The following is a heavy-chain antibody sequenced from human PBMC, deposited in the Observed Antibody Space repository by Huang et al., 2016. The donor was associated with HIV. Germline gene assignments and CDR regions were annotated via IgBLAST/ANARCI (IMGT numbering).Heavy chain of an antibody. J-gene: IGHJ4*02. V-gene: IGHV3-74*01. CDR1: GFTFSSYW. Sequence: EVQLVESGGGLVQPGGSLRLSCAASGFTFSSYWMHWVRQAPGKGLVWFSRINSDGSSSGYADSVKGRFTISRDNAKNTLYLKMNSLRAEDTAVYYCVRDPRIQSWLNYFDYWGQGTLVSVSS. D-gene: IGHD3-22*01. CDR3: VRDPRIQSWLNYFDY. CDR2: INSDGSSS.